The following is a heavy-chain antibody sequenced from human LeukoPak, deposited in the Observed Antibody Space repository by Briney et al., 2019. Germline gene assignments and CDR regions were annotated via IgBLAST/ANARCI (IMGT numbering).Heavy chain of an antibody. V-gene: IGHV1-8*02. CDR1: GGTFSSYA. CDR3: ARGGGRVTAIQD. D-gene: IGHD2-21*02. J-gene: IGHJ4*02. Sequence: ASVKVSCKASGGTFSSYAISWVRQATGQGLEWMGWMNPNSGNTGYAQKFQGRVTMTRNTSISTAYMELSSLRSEDTAVYYCARGGGRVTAIQDWGQGTLVTVSS. CDR2: MNPNSGNT.